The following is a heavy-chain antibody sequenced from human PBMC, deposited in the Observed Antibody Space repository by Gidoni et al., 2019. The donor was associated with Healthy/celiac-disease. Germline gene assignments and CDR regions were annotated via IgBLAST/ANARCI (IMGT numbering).Heavy chain of an antibody. CDR1: GGSFSGYY. CDR2: INHSGST. J-gene: IGHJ4*02. D-gene: IGHD5-12*01. Sequence: QVQLQQWGAGLLKPPEPLSLTCAVYGGSFSGYYWSWIRQPPGKGLEWIGEINHSGSTNYNPSLKSRVTISVDTSKNQFSLKLSSVTAADTAVYYCARCRGGYGRDVDYWGQGTLVTVSS. V-gene: IGHV4-34*01. CDR3: ARCRGGYGRDVDY.